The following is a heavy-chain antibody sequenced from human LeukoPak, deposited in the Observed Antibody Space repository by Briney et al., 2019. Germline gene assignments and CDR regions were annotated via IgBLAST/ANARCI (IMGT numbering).Heavy chain of an antibody. CDR1: GFTFSGSA. J-gene: IGHJ4*02. CDR2: IKNKANNYAT. D-gene: IGHD5-18*01. Sequence: QAGGSLRLSCAASGFTFSGSAMHWVRQASGKGLEWVARIKNKANNYATAYAASVRGRFTISRDDSKNTAYLQMNSLKTEDTAVYYCTRLTDTVPCCNFDYWGQGTLVTVSS. V-gene: IGHV3-73*01. CDR3: TRLTDTVPCCNFDY.